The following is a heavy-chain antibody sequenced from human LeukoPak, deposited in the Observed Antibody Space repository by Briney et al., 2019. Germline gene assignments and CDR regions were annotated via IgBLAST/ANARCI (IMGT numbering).Heavy chain of an antibody. CDR1: GFTFSNYW. V-gene: IGHV3-7*01. CDR2: INHGGSEK. D-gene: IGHD3-10*01. CDR3: ARGGRNYLPY. J-gene: IGHJ4*02. Sequence: GGSLRLSCAASGFTFSNYWMSWVRQAPGKGLECVANINHGGSEKNYVDSVKGRFTISRDNAENSLYLQMDSLRAEDTAVYYCARGGRNYLPYWGQGTLVTVSS.